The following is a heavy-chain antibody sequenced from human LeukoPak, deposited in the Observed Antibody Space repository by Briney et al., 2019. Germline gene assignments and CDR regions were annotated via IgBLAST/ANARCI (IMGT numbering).Heavy chain of an antibody. D-gene: IGHD5-12*01. J-gene: IGHJ4*02. CDR1: GYTFTDYY. Sequence: ASVKVSCKASGYTFTDYYIHWVRQVPGQGLEWMGWINSNSGATNYAQKFQGRVTMTRDTSISTAYMELTRLGSDDTAVYYCARDGSLAYWGQGTLVTVSS. CDR2: INSNSGAT. V-gene: IGHV1-2*02. CDR3: ARDGSLAY.